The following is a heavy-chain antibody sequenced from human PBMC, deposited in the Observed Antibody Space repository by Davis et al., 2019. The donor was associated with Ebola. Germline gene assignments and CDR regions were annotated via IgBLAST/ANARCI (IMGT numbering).Heavy chain of an antibody. V-gene: IGHV4-34*01. CDR3: AKYRGSHFDS. CDR1: GGSFSGYY. D-gene: IGHD5-12*01. J-gene: IGHJ4*02. CDR2: INHSGST. Sequence: SETLSLTCAVYGGSFSGYYWSWIRQPPGKGLEWIGEINHSGSTNYNTSLKRRVTISVDTSKNQFSLKLSSVTAADTAVYYCAKYRGSHFDSWGQGTLVTVSS.